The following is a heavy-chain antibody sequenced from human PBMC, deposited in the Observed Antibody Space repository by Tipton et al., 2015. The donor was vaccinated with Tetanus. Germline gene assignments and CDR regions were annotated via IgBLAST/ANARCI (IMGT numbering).Heavy chain of an antibody. D-gene: IGHD1-1*01. Sequence: TLSLTCTISGGSISRYYWAWIRQTPGKGLEWIGYIDYNGSTKYNPSLRSRVTLSLDTSKNQISMRLTSVTAADTAVYYCARANNEFPKKGPFDSWGQGSLVIVSS. J-gene: IGHJ4*02. CDR1: GGSISRYY. CDR3: ARANNEFPKKGPFDS. CDR2: IDYNGST. V-gene: IGHV4-59*01.